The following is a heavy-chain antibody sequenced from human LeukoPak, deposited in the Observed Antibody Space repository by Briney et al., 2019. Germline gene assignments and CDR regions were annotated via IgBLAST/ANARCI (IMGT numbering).Heavy chain of an antibody. Sequence: ASVKVSCKTSGQTFSSYGFSWVRQAPGQGLEWMGWMNPNSGNTGYAQKFQGRVTITRNTSISTAYMELSSLRSEDTAVYYCARGRRQGVRFFDYWGQGTLVTVSS. J-gene: IGHJ4*02. D-gene: IGHD3-3*01. CDR3: ARGRRQGVRFFDY. CDR1: GQTFSSYG. V-gene: IGHV1-8*01. CDR2: MNPNSGNT.